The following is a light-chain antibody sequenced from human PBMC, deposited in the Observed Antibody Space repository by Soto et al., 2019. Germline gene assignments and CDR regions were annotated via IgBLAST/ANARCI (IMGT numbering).Light chain of an antibody. CDR2: DGF. Sequence: DIQMTQSPSSLSASVGDTVTITCRASQRIGRLLSWYQQQPGKAPKLMIYDGFTLQGGVPSRFSGSESGTDFNLTICSLQPEDFTTYYCQQTDRPPFTFGPGTKVDVK. CDR3: QQTDRPPFT. V-gene: IGKV1-39*01. CDR1: QRIGRL. J-gene: IGKJ3*01.